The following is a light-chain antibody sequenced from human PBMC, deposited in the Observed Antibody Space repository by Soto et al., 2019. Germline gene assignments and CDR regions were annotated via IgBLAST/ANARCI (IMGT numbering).Light chain of an antibody. CDR2: AAS. Sequence: IQLTQSPSSLSASVGDRVTITCRASQDISSYLAWYQQKPGKAPNLLIYAASTLQSGVPSRFSASGVGTDFTLTISILQAEDFATYYCQQVRSYPSTFGGGTKVEIK. CDR1: QDISSY. V-gene: IGKV1-9*01. CDR3: QQVRSYPST. J-gene: IGKJ4*01.